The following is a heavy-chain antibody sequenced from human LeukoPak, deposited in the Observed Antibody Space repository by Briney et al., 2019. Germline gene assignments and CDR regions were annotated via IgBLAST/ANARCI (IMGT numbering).Heavy chain of an antibody. V-gene: IGHV3-21*01. CDR1: GFTFSSYS. CDR3: ARVEGVSGSYDYFDY. CDR2: ISSSSSYI. D-gene: IGHD1-26*01. Sequence: PGGSLRLSCAASGFTFSSYSMNWVRQAPGKGLEWVSSISSSSSYIYYADSVKGRFTISRDNSKNSLYLQMNSLRAEDTAVYYCARVEGVSGSYDYFDYWGQGTLVTVSS. J-gene: IGHJ4*02.